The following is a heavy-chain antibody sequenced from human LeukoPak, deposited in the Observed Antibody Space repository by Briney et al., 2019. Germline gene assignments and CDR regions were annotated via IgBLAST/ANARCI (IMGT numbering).Heavy chain of an antibody. Sequence: SETLSLTCAVYGGSFSGYYWSWIRQPPGKGLEWIGEINHSGSSNYNPSLKSRVTISVDTSKNQFSLKLSSVTAADTAVYYCARGGRLKVNWFDPWGQGTLVTVSS. CDR3: ARGGRLKVNWFDP. CDR2: INHSGSS. CDR1: GGSFSGYY. J-gene: IGHJ5*02. V-gene: IGHV4-34*01.